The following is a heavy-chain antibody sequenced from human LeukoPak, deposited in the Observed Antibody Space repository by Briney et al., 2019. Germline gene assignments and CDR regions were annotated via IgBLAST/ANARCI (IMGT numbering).Heavy chain of an antibody. CDR1: GYTFTSYD. J-gene: IGHJ4*02. CDR3: AGDVYGSGSYSYFDY. CDR2: MNPNSGNT. Sequence: ASVKVSCKASGYTFTSYDINWVRQATGQGLEWMGWMNPNSGNTNYAQKLQGRVTMTTDTSTSTAYMELRSLRSDDTAVYYCAGDVYGSGSYSYFDYWGQGTLVTVSS. V-gene: IGHV1-18*01. D-gene: IGHD3-10*01.